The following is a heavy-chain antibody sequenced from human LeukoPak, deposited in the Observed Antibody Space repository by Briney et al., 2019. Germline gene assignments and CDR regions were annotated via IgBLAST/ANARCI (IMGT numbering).Heavy chain of an antibody. D-gene: IGHD2-15*01. J-gene: IGHJ6*02. CDR1: GFTFSSYW. CDR2: INSDGSST. CDR3: ASEAVVVVAATVYYYYGMDV. V-gene: IGHV3-74*01. Sequence: GGSLRLSCAASGFTFSSYWMHWVRQAPGKGLVWVSRINSDGSSTSYADSVKGRFTLSRDNAKNTLYLQMNSLRAEDTAVYYCASEAVVVVAATVYYYYGMDVWGQGTTVTVSS.